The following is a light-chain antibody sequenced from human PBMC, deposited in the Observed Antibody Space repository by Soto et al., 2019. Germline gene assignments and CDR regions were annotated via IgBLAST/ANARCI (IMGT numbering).Light chain of an antibody. CDR1: SSDVGGYNY. CDR2: EVS. Sequence: QSVLAQPASVSGSPGQSITISCTGTSSDVGGYNYVSWYQQHPGKAPKLMIYEVSNRPSGVSNRFSGSKSGNTASLTISGLQAEDEADYYCSSYTRSSNLVFCTGTKLTV. CDR3: SSYTRSSNLV. J-gene: IGLJ1*01. V-gene: IGLV2-14*01.